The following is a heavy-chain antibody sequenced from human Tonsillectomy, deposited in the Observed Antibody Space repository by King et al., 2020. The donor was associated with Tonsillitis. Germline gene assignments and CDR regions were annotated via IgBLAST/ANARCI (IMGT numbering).Heavy chain of an antibody. Sequence: VQLVESGAEVKKPGASVTVSCKASGYTFTSYGISWVRQAPGQGLEWMGWISAYNGNTNYAQKLQGRVTMTTDTSTSTAYMELRSLRSDDTAVYYCAREWTYYYGSGSYYKGYFDYWGQGTLVTVSS. CDR3: AREWTYYYGSGSYYKGYFDY. V-gene: IGHV1-18*01. D-gene: IGHD3-10*01. CDR2: ISAYNGNT. J-gene: IGHJ4*02. CDR1: GYTFTSYG.